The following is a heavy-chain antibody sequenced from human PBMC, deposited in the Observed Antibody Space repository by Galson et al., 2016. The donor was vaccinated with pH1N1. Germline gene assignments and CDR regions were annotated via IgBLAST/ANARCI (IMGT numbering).Heavy chain of an antibody. CDR3: ARDWAPESFDWLSYFDS. D-gene: IGHD3-9*01. CDR1: GGSISSTDYY. Sequence: TLSLTCTVSGGSISSTDYYWNWIRQPAGKGLEWIGRIYSSGRTNYSPSLKTRVTMSVDTSKNQFSLKLRSVTAADTAVYFCARDWAPESFDWLSYFDSWGQGTLVTVSS. CDR2: IYSSGRT. V-gene: IGHV4-61*02. J-gene: IGHJ4*01.